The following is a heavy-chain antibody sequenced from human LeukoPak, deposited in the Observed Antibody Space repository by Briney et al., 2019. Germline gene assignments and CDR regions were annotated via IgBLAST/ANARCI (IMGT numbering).Heavy chain of an antibody. Sequence: PGGSLSISCAASGFIFSSYSMFWVRQAPGKGLEWVSSISDRSSFIYYADSVKGRFTISRDNAKKSLFLHMNSLRVEDTALYYCAREPHDFHEEDGFDIWGQGTLVTVSS. J-gene: IGHJ3*02. V-gene: IGHV3-21*01. CDR2: ISDRSSFI. D-gene: IGHD5-24*01. CDR3: AREPHDFHEEDGFDI. CDR1: GFIFSSYS.